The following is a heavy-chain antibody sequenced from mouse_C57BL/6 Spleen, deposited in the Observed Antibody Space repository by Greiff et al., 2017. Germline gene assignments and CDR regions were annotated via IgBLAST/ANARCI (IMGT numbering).Heavy chain of an antibody. Sequence: EVQLQQSGPELVKPGASVKMSCKASGYTFTDYNMHWVKQSHGKSLEWIGYINPNNGGTSYNQKFKGKATLTVNTSASTAYMELCSLTSEDSAVYYCARGDYSSPLWYLDVWGTGTTVTVSS. CDR1: GYTFTDYN. CDR2: INPNNGGT. V-gene: IGHV1-22*01. J-gene: IGHJ1*03. D-gene: IGHD2-5*01. CDR3: ARGDYSSPLWYLDV.